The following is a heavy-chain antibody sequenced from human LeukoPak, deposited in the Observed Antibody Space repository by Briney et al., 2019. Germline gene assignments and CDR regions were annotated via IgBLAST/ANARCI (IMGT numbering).Heavy chain of an antibody. CDR3: ARETVRGALDY. D-gene: IGHD3-10*01. J-gene: IGHJ4*02. V-gene: IGHV4-59*01. CDR2: IYYSGST. CDR1: GGSISSYY. Sequence: PSETLSLTCTVSGGSISSYYWSWIRQPPGKGLEWIGYIYYSGSTNYNPSLKSRVTISVDTSKNQFSLKLSSVTAADTAVYYCARETVRGALDYWGQGTLVTVSS.